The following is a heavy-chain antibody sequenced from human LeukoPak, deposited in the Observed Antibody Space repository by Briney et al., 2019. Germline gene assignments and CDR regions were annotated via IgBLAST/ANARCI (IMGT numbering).Heavy chain of an antibody. CDR3: ARPLNFDSSSYFDY. D-gene: IGHD6-6*01. V-gene: IGHV3-30-3*01. CDR2: ISYDGSNK. CDR1: GFTFSSYA. J-gene: IGHJ4*02. Sequence: GRSLRLSCAASGFTFSSYAMHWVRQAPGKGLEWVAVISYDGSNKYYADSVKGRFTISRDNSKNTLYLQMNSLRAEDTAVYYCARPLNFDSSSYFDYWGQGTPVTVSS.